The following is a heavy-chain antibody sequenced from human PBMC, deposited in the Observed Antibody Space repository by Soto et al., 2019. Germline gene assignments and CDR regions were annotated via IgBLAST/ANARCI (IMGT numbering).Heavy chain of an antibody. D-gene: IGHD2-21*02. CDR3: ASDVVVVTALAYFQH. V-gene: IGHV1-69*02. CDR1: GGTFSSYT. CDR2: IIPILGIA. Sequence: QVQLVQSGAEVKKPGSSVKVSCKASGGTFSSYTISWVRQAPGQGLEWMGRIIPILGIANYAQKFQGRVTITADKSTSTAYMELSSLRSDDTAVYYCASDVVVVTALAYFQHWGQGTLVTVSS. J-gene: IGHJ1*01.